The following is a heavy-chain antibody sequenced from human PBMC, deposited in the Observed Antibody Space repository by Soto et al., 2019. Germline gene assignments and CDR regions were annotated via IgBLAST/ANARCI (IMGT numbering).Heavy chain of an antibody. V-gene: IGHV3-64*05. CDR1: GFTFNSYA. Sequence: EVQLVESGGTLVQPVGSLRLSCSASGFTFNSYAMHWVRQAPGKGLEFVSAISSYGADPYYADSVKGRFAISRDNSKNTLYVQMGSLSAGDTALYYCVKEGYMRSDWYGQFEYWGQGALVTVS. J-gene: IGHJ4*02. CDR2: ISSYGADP. CDR3: VKEGYMRSDWYGQFEY. D-gene: IGHD6-19*01.